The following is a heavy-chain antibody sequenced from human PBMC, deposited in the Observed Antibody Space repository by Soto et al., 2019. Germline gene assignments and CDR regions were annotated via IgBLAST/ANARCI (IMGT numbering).Heavy chain of an antibody. J-gene: IGHJ6*02. D-gene: IGHD1-26*01. CDR3: ARMWDSWEHYDYYVMDV. Sequence: SGPTLVNPTETLTLTCTVSGFSLTNTRMGVSWIRQPPGKALEWLAHIFSNDEKSYSTSLKSRLTISKDTSKSQVVLTVTNMDPVDTATYCCARMWDSWEHYDYYVMDVCGQGTTVTVYS. CDR2: IFSNDEK. V-gene: IGHV2-26*01. CDR1: GFSLTNTRMG.